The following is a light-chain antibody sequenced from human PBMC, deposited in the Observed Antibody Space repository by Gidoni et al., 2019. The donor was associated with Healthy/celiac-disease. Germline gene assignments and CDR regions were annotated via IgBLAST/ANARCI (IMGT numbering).Light chain of an antibody. CDR3: QQYNNWLRQT. Sequence: EIVMTLSPAPLSVSPGERATLSCSARQSVSSSLAWYQQKPGQAPRLLIYGASTRATGIPARFSGSGSGTEFTLTISSLQSEDFAVNYCQQYNNWLRQTFXQXTKVEIK. V-gene: IGKV3-15*01. J-gene: IGKJ1*01. CDR1: QSVSSS. CDR2: GAS.